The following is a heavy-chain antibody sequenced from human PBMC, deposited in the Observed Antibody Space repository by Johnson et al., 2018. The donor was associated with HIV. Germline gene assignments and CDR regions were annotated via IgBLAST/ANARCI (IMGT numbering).Heavy chain of an antibody. V-gene: IGHV3-30*02. CDR3: ATYSSSWYKGGYAFDI. Sequence: QVQLVESGGGVVRPGGSLRISFAASGVTFSSYGMHWVRQAPGKGLEGVAFIRYDGNNKYYADSVKGRFTISRDNSKNTLYLQMNSLRAEDTAVYYCATYSSSWYKGGYAFDIWGQGTMVTVSS. CDR1: GVTFSSYG. D-gene: IGHD6-13*01. J-gene: IGHJ3*02. CDR2: IRYDGNNK.